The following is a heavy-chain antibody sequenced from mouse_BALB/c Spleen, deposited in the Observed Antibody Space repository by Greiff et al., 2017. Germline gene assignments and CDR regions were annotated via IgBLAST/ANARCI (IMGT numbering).Heavy chain of an antibody. CDR3: GRSGDYGYDDY. CDR1: GYTFTSYW. V-gene: IGHV1-87*01. Sequence: VQLQQSGAELARPGASVQLSCQASGYTFTSYWMQWVKQRPGQGLEWIGAIYPGDGDTRYTQKFKGKATLTADKSSSTAYMQLSSLASEDSAVYYCGRSGDYGYDDYWGQGTTLTVSS. J-gene: IGHJ2*01. CDR2: IYPGDGDT. D-gene: IGHD2-2*01.